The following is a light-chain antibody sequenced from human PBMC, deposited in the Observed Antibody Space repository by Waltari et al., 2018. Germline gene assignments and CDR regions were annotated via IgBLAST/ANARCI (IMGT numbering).Light chain of an antibody. CDR3: RIWHSSASV. CDR2: FRSDLDT. V-gene: IGLV5-45*03. CDR1: SGINVADRK. J-gene: IGLJ2*01. Sequence: QAVLTQPSSLSASPGASGRLNCTLHSGINVADRKIYWYQQKPGRPPQYLLRFRSDLDTQPASELPSRVYGSKDASGNAGILLITGLQSEDEADYYCRIWHSSASVFGGGTTLTVL.